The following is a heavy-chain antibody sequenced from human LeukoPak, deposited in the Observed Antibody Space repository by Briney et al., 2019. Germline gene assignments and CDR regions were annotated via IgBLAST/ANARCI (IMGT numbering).Heavy chain of an antibody. CDR2: INPNSGGT. CDR3: AREGTAMADAFDI. Sequence: ASVKVSCKASGYTFTGYYMHWVRQAPGQGLEWMGRINPNSGGTNYAQKFQGGVTMTRDTSISTAYMELSRLRSDDTAVYYCAREGTAMADAFDIWGQGTMVTVSS. J-gene: IGHJ3*02. V-gene: IGHV1-2*06. CDR1: GYTFTGYY. D-gene: IGHD5-18*01.